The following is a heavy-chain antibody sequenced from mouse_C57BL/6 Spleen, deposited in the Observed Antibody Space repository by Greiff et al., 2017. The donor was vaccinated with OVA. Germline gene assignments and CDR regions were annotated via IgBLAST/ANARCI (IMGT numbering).Heavy chain of an antibody. D-gene: IGHD1-1*01. CDR3: ARDYGSSYDWYFDV. Sequence: DVQLVESGPGLVKPSQSLSPTCSVTGYSITSGYYWNWIRQFPGNKLEWMGYISYDGSNNYNPSLKNRISITRDTSKNQFFLKLNSVTTEDTATYYCARDYGSSYDWYFDVWGTGTTVTVSS. V-gene: IGHV3-6*01. CDR2: ISYDGSN. CDR1: GYSITSGYY. J-gene: IGHJ1*03.